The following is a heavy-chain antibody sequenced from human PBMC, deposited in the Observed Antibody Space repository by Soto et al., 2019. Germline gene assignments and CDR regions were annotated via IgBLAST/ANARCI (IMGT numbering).Heavy chain of an antibody. J-gene: IGHJ5*02. CDR1: GGSISIGGYY. D-gene: IGHD2-15*01. CDR2: IYYSGST. CDR3: ARVVVVAATRGGWFDP. Sequence: SETLSLTCTVSGGSISIGGYYWSWIRQHPGKGLEWIGYIYYSGSTYYNPSLKSRVTISVDTSKNQFSLKLSSVTAADTAVYYCARVVVVAATRGGWFDPWGQGTLVTVSS. V-gene: IGHV4-31*03.